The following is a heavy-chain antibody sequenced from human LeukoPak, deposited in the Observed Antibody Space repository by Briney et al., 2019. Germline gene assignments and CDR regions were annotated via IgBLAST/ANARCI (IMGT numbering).Heavy chain of an antibody. CDR1: GGSFSGYY. Sequence: KPSETLSLTCAVYGGSFSGYYWSWIRQPPGKGLEWIGEINHSGSTNYNPSLKSRVTISVDTSKNQFSLKLSSVTAADTAVYYCARRSDYLDYWGQGTLVTVSS. J-gene: IGHJ4*02. CDR2: INHSGST. V-gene: IGHV4-34*01. D-gene: IGHD3-22*01. CDR3: ARRSDYLDY.